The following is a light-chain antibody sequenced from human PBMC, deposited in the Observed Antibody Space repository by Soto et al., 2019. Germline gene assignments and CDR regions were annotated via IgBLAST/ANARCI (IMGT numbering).Light chain of an antibody. CDR3: LSFDSSLSVV. Sequence: QSVLTQPPSVSGAPGQRVTISCTGSSSNIGAGYDIHWYQQLTGRAPKLLIYGHTHRPSGVPDRFSGSTSGTSASLAITGLQAEDEADYYCLSFDSSLSVVFGGGIKLSVL. CDR1: SSNIGAGYD. V-gene: IGLV1-40*01. J-gene: IGLJ2*01. CDR2: GHT.